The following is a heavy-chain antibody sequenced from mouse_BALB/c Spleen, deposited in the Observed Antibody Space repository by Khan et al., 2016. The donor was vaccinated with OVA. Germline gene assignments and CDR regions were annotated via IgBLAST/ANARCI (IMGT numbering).Heavy chain of an antibody. Sequence: VRLQQSGTVLAGPGASVKMSCKASGYSFTSYWMHWVTQRPGQGLEWIGAIYPGISDTRYNQKFKGKAKLTTVTSASTAYMELSSLTNEDSAVYYCTRSYDSYYFDYWGQGTTLTVSS. CDR1: GYSFTSYW. J-gene: IGHJ2*01. V-gene: IGHV1-5*01. D-gene: IGHD2-4*01. CDR3: TRSYDSYYFDY. CDR2: IYPGISDT.